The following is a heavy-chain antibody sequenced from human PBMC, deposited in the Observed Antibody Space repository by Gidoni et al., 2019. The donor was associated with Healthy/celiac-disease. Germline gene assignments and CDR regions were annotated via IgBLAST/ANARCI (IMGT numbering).Heavy chain of an antibody. CDR2: INHSGST. Sequence: QVQLQQWGAGLLKPSETLSLTCAVYGGSFSGYYWSWIRQPPGKGLEWIVEINHSGSTNYNPSLKSRVTISVDTSKNQFSLKLSSVTAADTAVYYCARGHKGCSSTSCYPRSFPPRDYWGQGTLVTVSS. CDR3: ARGHKGCSSTSCYPRSFPPRDY. D-gene: IGHD2-2*01. J-gene: IGHJ4*02. CDR1: GGSFSGYY. V-gene: IGHV4-34*01.